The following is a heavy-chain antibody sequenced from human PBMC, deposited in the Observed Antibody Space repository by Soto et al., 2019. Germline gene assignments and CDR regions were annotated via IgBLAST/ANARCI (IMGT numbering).Heavy chain of an antibody. D-gene: IGHD6-6*01. V-gene: IGHV3-23*01. CDR3: TKGPSRTYSGSSRYSDS. Sequence: EVQLLESGGGLVQPGGCLRLSCAASGFTFSDYAMTWVRQAPGKGLEWVSSTTSSGGATYYADSVKDRFTISRDNSKNTLYLQMNSLRAEDRAVYYCTKGPSRTYSGSSRYSDSWGQGALVTISS. CDR2: TTSSGGAT. J-gene: IGHJ4*02. CDR1: GFTFSDYA.